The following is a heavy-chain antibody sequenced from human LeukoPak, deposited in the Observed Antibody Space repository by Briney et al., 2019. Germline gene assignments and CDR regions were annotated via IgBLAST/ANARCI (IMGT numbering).Heavy chain of an antibody. Sequence: PGGSLRLSSAASGFTFSSYAMSWVRQAPGKGLEWVSAISGSGGSTYYADSEKGRFTISRDNSKNTLYLQMNSLRAEDTAVYYCAKLEDSSFDYWGQGTLVTVSS. V-gene: IGHV3-23*01. CDR2: ISGSGGST. D-gene: IGHD6-6*01. CDR3: AKLEDSSFDY. J-gene: IGHJ4*02. CDR1: GFTFSSYA.